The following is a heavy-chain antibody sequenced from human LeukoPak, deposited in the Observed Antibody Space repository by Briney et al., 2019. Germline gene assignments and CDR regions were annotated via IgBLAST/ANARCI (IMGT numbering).Heavy chain of an antibody. CDR1: GFTFSSYS. CDR3: AKDTTYYYDSSLDY. J-gene: IGHJ4*02. CDR2: ISSWSSYI. D-gene: IGHD3-22*01. Sequence: GGSLRLSCAASGFTFSSYSMNWVRQAPGKGLEWVSSISSWSSYINYADSVKGRFTISRDNAKNTLYLQMNSLRAEDTAVYYCAKDTTYYYDSSLDYWGQGTLVTVSS. V-gene: IGHV3-21*01.